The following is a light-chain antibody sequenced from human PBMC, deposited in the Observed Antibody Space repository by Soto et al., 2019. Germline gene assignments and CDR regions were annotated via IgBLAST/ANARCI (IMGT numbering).Light chain of an antibody. V-gene: IGKV3-20*01. CDR2: GAS. J-gene: IGKJ1*01. Sequence: EIVLTQSPGTLSWSPGERATLSCRASQSVSSSYLAWDQQTPGQAPRLLIYGASSRATGIPDRFSGRGSGTDFTLTISRLEPEDIAGYYCQQSGSSPWPFGQGNKVEI. CDR3: QQSGSSPWP. CDR1: QSVSSSY.